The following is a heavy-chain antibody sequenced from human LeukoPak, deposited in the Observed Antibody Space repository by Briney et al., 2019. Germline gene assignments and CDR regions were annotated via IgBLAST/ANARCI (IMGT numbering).Heavy chain of an antibody. CDR3: AKGRDSSSWPYYFDY. D-gene: IGHD6-13*01. J-gene: IGHJ4*02. Sequence: ETLSLTCTVSGGSISSSSYYWGWIRQAPGKELEWVSAISGSGGSTYYADSVKGRFTISRDNSKNTLYLQMNSLRAEDTAVYYCAKGRDSSSWPYYFDYWGQGTLVTVSS. V-gene: IGHV3-23*01. CDR1: GGSISSSSYY. CDR2: ISGSGGST.